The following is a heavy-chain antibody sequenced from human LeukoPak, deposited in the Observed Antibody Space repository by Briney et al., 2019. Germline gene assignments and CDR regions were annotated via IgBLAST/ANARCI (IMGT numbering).Heavy chain of an antibody. Sequence: PGGSLRLSCAASGFTFDTYSMNWVRQAPGKGLEWVSSISNSSSYIYYAVSVKGRFTISRDNAKNSLYLQMNSLRAEDTAVYYCARDNSGYLYRFDYWGQGTLVTVSS. CDR3: ARDNSGYLYRFDY. CDR1: GFTFDTYS. J-gene: IGHJ4*02. D-gene: IGHD3-22*01. V-gene: IGHV3-21*01. CDR2: ISNSSSYI.